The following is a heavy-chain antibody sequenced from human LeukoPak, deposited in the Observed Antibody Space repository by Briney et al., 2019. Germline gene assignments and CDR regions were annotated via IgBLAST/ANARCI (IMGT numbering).Heavy chain of an antibody. J-gene: IGHJ4*02. V-gene: IGHV3-21*01. Sequence: KPGGSLRLSCAASGLTFSSYSMNWVRQAPGKGLEWVSSISSSSSYIYYADSVKGRFTISRDNAKNSLYLQMNSLRAEDTAVYYCARDRDGGDQESHYWGQGTLVTVSS. CDR3: ARDRDGGDQESHY. D-gene: IGHD4-17*01. CDR2: ISSSSSYI. CDR1: GLTFSSYS.